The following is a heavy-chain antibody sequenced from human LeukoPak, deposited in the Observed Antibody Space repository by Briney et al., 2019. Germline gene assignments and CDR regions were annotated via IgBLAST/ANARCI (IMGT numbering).Heavy chain of an antibody. CDR2: ISSSSSTI. Sequence: GGSLRLSCAASGFTFSSYSMNWVRQAPGKGLEWVSYISSSSSTIYYADSVKGRFTISRDNAKNSLYLQMNSLRAEDTAVYYCASSGSGGYYYYMDVWGXGTTVTVSS. D-gene: IGHD3-16*01. V-gene: IGHV3-48*01. J-gene: IGHJ6*03. CDR1: GFTFSSYS. CDR3: ASSGSGGYYYYMDV.